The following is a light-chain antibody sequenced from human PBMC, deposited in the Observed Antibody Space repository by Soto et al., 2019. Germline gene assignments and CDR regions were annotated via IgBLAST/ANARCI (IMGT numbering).Light chain of an antibody. V-gene: IGKV1-39*01. CDR2: AAS. J-gene: IGKJ4*01. CDR3: QQSYCTPLT. Sequence: DIQMTQSPTSLCASVGDRVTITCRASQSISSYLNWYQQKPGKAPKLLIYAASSLQSGVPSRFSGSESGTDFTLTISSLQPEDFATYYCQQSYCTPLTFGGGTKV. CDR1: QSISSY.